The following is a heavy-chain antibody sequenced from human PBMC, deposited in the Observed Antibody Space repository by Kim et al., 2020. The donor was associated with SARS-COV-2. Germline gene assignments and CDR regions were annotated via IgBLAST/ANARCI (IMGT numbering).Heavy chain of an antibody. J-gene: IGHJ4*02. D-gene: IGHD3-10*01. CDR3: ARSLITMVRGVILDFDY. Sequence: LKSRVTRSVDTSKNQFSLKLSSVTAADTAVYYCARSLITMVRGVILDFDYWGQGTLVTVSS. V-gene: IGHV4-59*01.